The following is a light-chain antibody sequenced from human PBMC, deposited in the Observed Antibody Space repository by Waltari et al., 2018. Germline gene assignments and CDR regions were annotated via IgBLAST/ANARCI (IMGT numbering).Light chain of an antibody. Sequence: QSALTQPASVSGSPGQSITLSCTVTSSDVGGYNYLSWYQQHPGKAPKLMIYDVSNRPSGVSNRFSGSKSGNTASLTISGLQAEDEADYYCSSYTSSNTLGFGTGTKVTVL. J-gene: IGLJ1*01. V-gene: IGLV2-14*03. CDR1: SSDVGGYNY. CDR2: DVS. CDR3: SSYTSSNTLG.